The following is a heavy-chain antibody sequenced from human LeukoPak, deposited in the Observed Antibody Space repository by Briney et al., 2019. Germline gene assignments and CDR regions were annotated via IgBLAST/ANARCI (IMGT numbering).Heavy chain of an antibody. CDR2: ISTSGDSA. CDR3: AKDRGSGYHYFDY. Sequence: PGRSLRLSCPVAGFTSSSDAMRWVRQAPGSGLDWASVISTSGDSAYYADSVKGRFTISIDNSKTTLYLQMNSLRAEDTAVYYCAKDRGSGYHYFDYWGQGTLVTVSS. D-gene: IGHD3-22*01. CDR1: GFTSSSDA. V-gene: IGHV3-23*01. J-gene: IGHJ4*02.